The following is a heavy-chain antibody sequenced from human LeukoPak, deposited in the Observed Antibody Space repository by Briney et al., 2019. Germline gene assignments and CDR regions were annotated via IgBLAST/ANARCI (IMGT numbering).Heavy chain of an antibody. CDR3: ARAPDYYYYYMDV. J-gene: IGHJ6*03. Sequence: SVKVSCKASGGTFSSYANIWVRQAPGQGLEWMGGIIPIFGTANYAQKFQGRVTITTDESTSTAYMELSSLRSEDTAVYYCARAPDYYYYYMDVWGKGTTVTVSS. CDR2: IIPIFGTA. CDR1: GGTFSSYA. V-gene: IGHV1-69*05.